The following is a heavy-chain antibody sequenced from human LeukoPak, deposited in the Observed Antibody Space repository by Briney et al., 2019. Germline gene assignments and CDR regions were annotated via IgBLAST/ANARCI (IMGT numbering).Heavy chain of an antibody. V-gene: IGHV4-39*07. CDR2: IYYGGST. Sequence: PSETLPLTCSVSGGSISSSTYYWGWIRQPPGKGLEWISSIYYGGSTYYNPSLKSRVTISVDTSKNQFSLKLSSVTAADTAVYYCARDGGRLGATFNWGQGTLVTVSS. CDR3: ARDGGRLGATFN. CDR1: GGSISSSTYY. D-gene: IGHD1-26*01. J-gene: IGHJ4*02.